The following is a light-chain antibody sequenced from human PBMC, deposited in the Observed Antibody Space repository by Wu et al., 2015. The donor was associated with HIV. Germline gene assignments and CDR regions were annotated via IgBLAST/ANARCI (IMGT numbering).Light chain of an antibody. V-gene: IGKV3-15*01. CDR3: QQYHYWPPLT. CDR2: DTS. J-gene: IGKJ4*01. CDR1: QTIDNN. Sequence: EIVLTQSPATLSVSPGERATLSCRASQTIDNNLAWYQQKHGQAPRLLIYDTSTRVAGVPARFSGSGSGTESTFTISSLQSDDFAVYYCQQYHYWPPLTFGGGTKVEIK.